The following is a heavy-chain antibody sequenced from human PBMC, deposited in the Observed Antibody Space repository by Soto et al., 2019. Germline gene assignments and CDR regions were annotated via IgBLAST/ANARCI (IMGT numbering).Heavy chain of an antibody. J-gene: IGHJ4*02. CDR1: GGSISSYY. V-gene: IGHV4-59*12. CDR3: AREGTGTTNGPSHLDY. Sequence: ASETLSLTCTVSGGSISSYYWSWIRQPPGKGLEWIGYSYYSGSTNYNPSLKSRVTISVDTSKNQFSLKLTSVTAADTAVYYCAREGTGTTNGPSHLDYWGQGILVTVSS. CDR2: SYYSGST. D-gene: IGHD1-1*01.